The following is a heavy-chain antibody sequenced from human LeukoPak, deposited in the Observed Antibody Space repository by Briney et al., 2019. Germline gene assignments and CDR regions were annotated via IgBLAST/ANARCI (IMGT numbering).Heavy chain of an antibody. J-gene: IGHJ5*02. CDR3: ARDLHVRGIITNTNWFDP. V-gene: IGHV3-21*01. D-gene: IGHD3-10*02. CDR1: GFAFSSYS. CDR2: ISSSSSSK. Sequence: GGSLRLSCAASGFAFSSYSMNWVRQAPGKGLEWVSSISSSSSSKYYSDSLKGRFTISRDNAKNLLYLQMNSLRAEDTAVYYCARDLHVRGIITNTNWFDPWGQGALVTVSS.